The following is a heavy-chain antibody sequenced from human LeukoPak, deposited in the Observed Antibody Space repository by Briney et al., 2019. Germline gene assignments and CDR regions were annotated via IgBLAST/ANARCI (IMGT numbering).Heavy chain of an antibody. V-gene: IGHV3-7*01. D-gene: IGHD4-11*01. CDR1: GFRFSRVW. J-gene: IGHJ4*02. CDR2: IKQGGSEI. CDR3: ARDRESESDSEGDY. Sequence: GGTLRLFCSASGFRFSRVWMSWVRQAPGKGLEYVALIKQGGSEIYHMDSVKGRFTISRDDATNSLYLQMNSLRVEDTALYYCARDRESESDSEGDYWGQGTLVTVSS.